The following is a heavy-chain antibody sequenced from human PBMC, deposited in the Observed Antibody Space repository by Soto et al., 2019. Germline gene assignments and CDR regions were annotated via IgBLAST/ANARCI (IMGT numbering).Heavy chain of an antibody. J-gene: IGHJ4*02. V-gene: IGHV4-59*01. CDR2: IYYRGST. CDR3: ARDHGDYFVRRHYFDY. D-gene: IGHD4-17*01. CDR1: GGSSSSYY. Sequence: SQTMSLTCTVCGGSSSSYYWSWIRQPTRKGLEWIGYIYYRGSTNYNPSLKSRVTISVDTSKNQFSLKLSSVTAADTXXYYCARDHGDYFVRRHYFDYWGQGTLVTVSS.